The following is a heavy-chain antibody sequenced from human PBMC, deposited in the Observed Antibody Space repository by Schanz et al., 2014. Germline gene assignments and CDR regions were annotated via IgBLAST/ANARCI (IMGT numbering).Heavy chain of an antibody. Sequence: QLQLQESGSGLVKPSQTLSLTCAVSGGSISRGFYSWNWIRQPPGRGLEWIGCIYYRGSTYYNPSLKTRVTIPIDRSKDQSSLTLTSVTAADTAVYYCAREDRYYHGLDVWGQGTTVTVS. V-gene: IGHV4-30-2*01. CDR1: GGSISRGFYS. CDR3: AREDRYYHGLDV. CDR2: IYYRGST. J-gene: IGHJ6*02.